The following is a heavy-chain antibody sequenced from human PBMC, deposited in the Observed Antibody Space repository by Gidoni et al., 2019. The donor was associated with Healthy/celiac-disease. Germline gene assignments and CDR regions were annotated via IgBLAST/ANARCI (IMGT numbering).Heavy chain of an antibody. V-gene: IGHV3-53*01. Sequence: EVQLVESGAGLIQPGGSLRLSCAASGFTVSSNYMSWVRQAPGKGLEWVSVIYSGGSTYYADSVKGRFTISRDNSKNTLYLQMNSLRAEDTAVYYCARELLDDYSNYYYYYGMDVWGQGTTVTVSS. CDR2: IYSGGST. J-gene: IGHJ6*02. CDR3: ARELLDDYSNYYYYYGMDV. CDR1: GFTVSSNY. D-gene: IGHD4-4*01.